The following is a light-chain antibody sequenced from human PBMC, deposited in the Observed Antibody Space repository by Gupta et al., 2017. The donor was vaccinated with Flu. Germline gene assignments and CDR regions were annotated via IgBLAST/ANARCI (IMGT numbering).Light chain of an antibody. Sequence: DIVMTQSPDSLPVSLGERATINCKSSQSILHTANNKNYLAWYQQKPGQPPKLLIYWASTRESGVPDRFSGSGSGTDFTLTISSPQAEDVAVYYCQQDDSSPLTFGQGTKVEIK. CDR1: QSILHTANNKNY. V-gene: IGKV4-1*01. CDR2: WAS. CDR3: QQDDSSPLT. J-gene: IGKJ1*01.